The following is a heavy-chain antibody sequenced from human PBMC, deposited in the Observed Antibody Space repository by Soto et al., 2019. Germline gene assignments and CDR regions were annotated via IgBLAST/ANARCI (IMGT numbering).Heavy chain of an antibody. V-gene: IGHV3-30-3*01. D-gene: IGHD2-2*01. CDR2: ISYDGSNK. CDR3: ARQGVVPAAPFDY. Sequence: GGSLRLSCAASGFTFSSYATHWVRQAPGKGLEWVAVISYDGSNKYYADSVKGRFTISRDNSKNTLYLQMNSLRAEDTAVYYCARQGVVPAAPFDYWGQGTLVTV. CDR1: GFTFSSYA. J-gene: IGHJ4*02.